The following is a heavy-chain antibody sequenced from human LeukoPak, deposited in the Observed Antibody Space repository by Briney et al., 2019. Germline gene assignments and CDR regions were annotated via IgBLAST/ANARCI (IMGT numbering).Heavy chain of an antibody. J-gene: IGHJ4*02. CDR2: INHSGSN. CDR3: AREIEMATPNPPPFDY. CDR1: GGSFSGYY. D-gene: IGHD5-24*01. V-gene: IGHV4-34*01. Sequence: PSETLSLTCAVYGGSFSGYYWSWLRQPPGKGLEWIGGINHSGSNNYNPSLKSRVTISVDTSKNQFSLKLSSVTAADTAVYYCAREIEMATPNPPPFDYWGQGTLVTVSS.